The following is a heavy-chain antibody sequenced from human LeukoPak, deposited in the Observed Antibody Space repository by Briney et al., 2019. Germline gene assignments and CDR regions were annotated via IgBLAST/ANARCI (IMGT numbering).Heavy chain of an antibody. CDR1: GGSFSGYY. J-gene: IGHJ3*02. CDR2: IYYSGST. D-gene: IGHD2-8*01. Sequence: PSETLSLTCAVYGGSFSGYYWSWIRQPPGKGLEWIGSIYYSGSTYYNPSLKSRVTISVDTSKNQFSLKLSSVTAADTAVYYCARGGVDAFDIWGQGTMVTVSS. V-gene: IGHV4-34*01. CDR3: ARGGVDAFDI.